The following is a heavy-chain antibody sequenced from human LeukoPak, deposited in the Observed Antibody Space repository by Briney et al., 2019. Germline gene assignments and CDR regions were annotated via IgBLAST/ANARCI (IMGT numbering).Heavy chain of an antibody. V-gene: IGHV1-2*02. CDR1: GYTFTGYY. Sequence: ASVKVSCKASGYTFTGYYMHWVRQAPGQGLEWMGWINPNSGGTNYAQKFQGRVTMTRDTSISAAYMELSRLTSDDTAVYFCARETYYSSGNVYNRIDYWGQGTLVTVSS. D-gene: IGHD3-10*01. CDR3: ARETYYSSGNVYNRIDY. CDR2: INPNSGGT. J-gene: IGHJ4*02.